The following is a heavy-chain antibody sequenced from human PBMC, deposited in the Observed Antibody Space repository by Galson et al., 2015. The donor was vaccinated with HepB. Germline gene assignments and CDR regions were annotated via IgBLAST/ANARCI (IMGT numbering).Heavy chain of an antibody. CDR1: GGSISSGSYY. J-gene: IGHJ3*02. Sequence: TLSLTCTVSGGSISSGSYYWSWIRQPAGKGLEWIGRIYTSGSTNYNPSPKSRVTISVDTSKNQFSLKLSSVTAADTAVYYCARVVRDSSGYDAFDIWGQGTMVTVSS. CDR2: IYTSGST. D-gene: IGHD3-22*01. V-gene: IGHV4-61*02. CDR3: ARVVRDSSGYDAFDI.